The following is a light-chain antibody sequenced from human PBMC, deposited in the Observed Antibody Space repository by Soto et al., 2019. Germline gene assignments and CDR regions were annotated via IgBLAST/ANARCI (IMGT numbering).Light chain of an antibody. CDR2: DDG. V-gene: IGLV3-21*02. CDR1: NIGSEG. J-gene: IGLJ1*01. Sequence: SSELTQPPSVSVAPGQTARISCGGNNIGSEGVHWYQQKSGQAPVLVVCDDGDRPSGIPDRFSGSKSGNTATLTISRVEAGDEADYYCQVWHVSTDHYVFGTGTKVTVL. CDR3: QVWHVSTDHYV.